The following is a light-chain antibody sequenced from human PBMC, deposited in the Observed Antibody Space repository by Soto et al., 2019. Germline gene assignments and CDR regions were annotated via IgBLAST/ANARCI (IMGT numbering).Light chain of an antibody. CDR3: SSFTTTYFDV. J-gene: IGLJ1*01. V-gene: IGLV2-14*01. CDR2: GVS. CDR1: GSDVGAYNY. Sequence: QSALTQPASVSGSPGQSIAISCTGSGSDVGAYNYVSWYQQHPGKAPKLLIYGVSHRPSGVSPRFSATRSAFTASLTISGLQPEDEADYYCSSFTTTYFDVFGPGTKVTVL.